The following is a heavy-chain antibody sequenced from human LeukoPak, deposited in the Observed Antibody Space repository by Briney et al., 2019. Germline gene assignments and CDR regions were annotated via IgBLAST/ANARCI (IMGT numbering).Heavy chain of an antibody. D-gene: IGHD5-18*01. CDR3: AREGNTAMVELDY. Sequence: GGSLRLSCAASGFTFSSYGMHWVRQAPGKGLEWVAVIWYDGSNKYYADSVKGRFTISRDNSKNTLYLQMNSLRAEDTAVYYCAREGNTAMVELDYWGQGILVTVSS. CDR2: IWYDGSNK. V-gene: IGHV3-33*01. J-gene: IGHJ4*02. CDR1: GFTFSSYG.